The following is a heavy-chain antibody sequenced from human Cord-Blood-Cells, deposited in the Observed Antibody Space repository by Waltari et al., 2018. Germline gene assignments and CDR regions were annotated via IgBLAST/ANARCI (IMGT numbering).Heavy chain of an antibody. CDR2: ISSSRRYI. D-gene: IGHD6-19*01. J-gene: IGHJ4*02. CDR3: ARDSDSSGRYYFDY. CDR1: VFTFRSYS. Sequence: EVQLVESGGGLVKPGGFLRLSCAASVFTFRSYSIHWVRQAPGKGLEWVSSISSSRRYIYYADSVKGRITISRDNDKNSLYLQMNSLRAEDTAVYYCARDSDSSGRYYFDYWGQGTLVTVSS. V-gene: IGHV3-21*01.